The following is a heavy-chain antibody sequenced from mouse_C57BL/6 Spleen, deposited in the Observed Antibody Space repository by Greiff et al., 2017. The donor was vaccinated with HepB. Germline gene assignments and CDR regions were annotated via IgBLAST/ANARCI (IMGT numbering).Heavy chain of an antibody. CDR1: GYSITSGYY. CDR3: AREMGTGSDV. Sequence: EVQLQQSGPGLVKPSQSLSLTCSVPGYSITSGYYWNWIRQFPGNKLEWMGYISYDGSNNYNPSLKNRISITRDTSKNQFFLKLNSVTTEDTATYYCAREMGTGSDVWGTGTTVTVSS. D-gene: IGHD2-3*01. V-gene: IGHV3-6*01. J-gene: IGHJ1*03. CDR2: ISYDGSN.